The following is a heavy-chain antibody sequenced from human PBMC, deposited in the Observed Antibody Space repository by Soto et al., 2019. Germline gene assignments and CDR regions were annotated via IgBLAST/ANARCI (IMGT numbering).Heavy chain of an antibody. CDR1: GSSLSKFY. Sequence: SDTRSLPGLVSGSSLSKFYWRWMRQSAGKGLEWIGRIYATGTTDYNPSLKSRVMMSVDTSKKQFSLKLRSVTAADTAVYYCVRDGTKTLRDWFDPWGQG. D-gene: IGHD1-1*01. CDR3: VRDGTKTLRDWFDP. CDR2: IYATGTT. J-gene: IGHJ5*02. V-gene: IGHV4-4*07.